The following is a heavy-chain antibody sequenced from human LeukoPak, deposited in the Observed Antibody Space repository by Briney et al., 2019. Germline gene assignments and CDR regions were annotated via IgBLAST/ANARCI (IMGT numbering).Heavy chain of an antibody. V-gene: IGHV1-18*01. CDR1: GYTFSSYG. CDR2: ISAYDGCT. Sequence: AASVKVSCKASGYTFSSYGITWVRQAPGQGLEWMGWISAYDGCTHYAQNFQGRVTMTTDTSTTTAYLDFRSLRSDDTALYYCTRDGDYWGQGTLVTVSS. CDR3: TRDGDY. J-gene: IGHJ4*02.